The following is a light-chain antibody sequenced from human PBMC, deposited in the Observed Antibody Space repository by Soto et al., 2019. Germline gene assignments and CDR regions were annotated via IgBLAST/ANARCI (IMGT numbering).Light chain of an antibody. CDR3: QQYGSSIT. CDR2: WAS. V-gene: IGKV4-1*01. CDR1: RRVLFTSNNKNF. J-gene: IGKJ5*01. Sequence: SADFKDGSRGEEATSACLAGRRVLFTSNNKNFLAWYQQKPGQSLKLILYWASTRAPGVPDRFSGSGPETDFTLPISSLQAEDVGVYYCQQYGSSITFDQRTRLAFK.